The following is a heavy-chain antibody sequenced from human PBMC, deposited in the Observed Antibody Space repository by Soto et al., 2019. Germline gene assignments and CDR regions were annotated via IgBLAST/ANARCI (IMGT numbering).Heavy chain of an antibody. CDR3: ARVIPGAEAWFDP. J-gene: IGHJ5*02. V-gene: IGHV1-18*01. D-gene: IGHD2-2*01. Sequence: QGQLVQSGAEVKKPGASVKVSCTASGYTFTNFGVAWVRQAPGQGLEWMGWISAYTDDPNYAQKFQGRVTMTIDTSTSTAYLDLRSLTSDDTAVYYCARVIPGAEAWFDPWGQGTLVTVSS. CDR2: ISAYTDDP. CDR1: GYTFTNFG.